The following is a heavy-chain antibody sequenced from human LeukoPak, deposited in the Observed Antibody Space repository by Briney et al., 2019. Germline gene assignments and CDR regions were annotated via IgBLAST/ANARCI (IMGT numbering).Heavy chain of an antibody. CDR1: GFTFDTYS. V-gene: IGHV3-21*01. CDR3: ARSPGATRSFDY. CDR2: ISSSSYI. D-gene: IGHD1-1*01. J-gene: IGHJ4*02. Sequence: GGSLRLSCAASGFTFDTYSMNWVRQAPGKGLEWVSSISSSSYIYYADSVKGRFTISRDNAKNYMYMQMNSLRVEDTAVYYCARSPGATRSFDYWGRGILVTVSS.